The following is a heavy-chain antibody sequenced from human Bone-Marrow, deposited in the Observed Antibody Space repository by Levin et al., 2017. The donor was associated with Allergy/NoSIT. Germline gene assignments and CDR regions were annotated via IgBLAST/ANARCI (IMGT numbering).Heavy chain of an antibody. CDR2: IIPIFGTT. D-gene: IGHD1-26*01. CDR1: GGTFNKFA. CDR3: AREVGGSHGYYYGMDA. V-gene: IGHV1-69*15. J-gene: IGHJ6*01. Sequence: KISCRASGGTFNKFAISWVRQAPGQGLEWMGIIIPIFGTTKSAQKFQDRVTITADEATNTAYMELSSLRSEDTAVYYCAREVGGSHGYYYGMDAWGQGTAVVVSS.